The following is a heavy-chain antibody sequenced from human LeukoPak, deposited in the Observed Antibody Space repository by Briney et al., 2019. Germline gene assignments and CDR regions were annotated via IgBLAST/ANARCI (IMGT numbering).Heavy chain of an antibody. CDR2: IYYSGST. CDR1: GGSISSYY. Sequence: SETLSLTCTVSGGSISSYYWSWIRQPPGKGLEWIGYIYYSGSTNYNPSLKSRVTISVDTSKNQFSLKLSSVTAADTAVYYCARPLSYGGNGVDAFDIWGQGTMVTVSS. V-gene: IGHV4-59*08. D-gene: IGHD4-23*01. J-gene: IGHJ3*02. CDR3: ARPLSYGGNGVDAFDI.